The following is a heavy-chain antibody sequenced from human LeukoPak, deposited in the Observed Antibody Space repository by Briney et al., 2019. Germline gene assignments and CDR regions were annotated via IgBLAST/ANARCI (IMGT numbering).Heavy chain of an antibody. Sequence: SVKVSCKASGGTFSSYAINWVRQAPGQGLEWMGGIIPIFATPNYAQKFQGRVTITTDESTSTAYMELSSLRSEDTAVYYCARTSGHIYYYYYYMDAWGKGTTVTVSS. CDR3: ARTSGHIYYYYYYMDA. CDR2: IIPIFATP. J-gene: IGHJ6*03. V-gene: IGHV1-69*05. D-gene: IGHD2-8*02. CDR1: GGTFSSYA.